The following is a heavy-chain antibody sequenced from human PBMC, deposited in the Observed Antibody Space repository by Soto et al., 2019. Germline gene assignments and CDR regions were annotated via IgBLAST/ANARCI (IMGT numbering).Heavy chain of an antibody. D-gene: IGHD3-3*02. Sequence: EVQLLESGGGLVQPGGSLVLSCAASGFTFSSYAMTWVRQAPGKGLEWVSSISGGGNDAYYADSVKGRFTISRENSKNTLYLQMTSLRADDTAVYYCARSIFFASTDTEPFDYWGQGTLVTVSS. V-gene: IGHV3-23*01. CDR3: ARSIFFASTDTEPFDY. CDR2: ISGGGNDA. CDR1: GFTFSSYA. J-gene: IGHJ4*02.